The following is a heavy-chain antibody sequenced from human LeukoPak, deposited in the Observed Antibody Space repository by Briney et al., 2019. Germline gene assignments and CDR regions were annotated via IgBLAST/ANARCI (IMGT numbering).Heavy chain of an antibody. Sequence: GGSLRLSCAASGFTFSSYGMNWVRQAPGKGLEWLSYLSNTGNIDYPQSVKGRFTISRNNTKNSLYLQLDGLRAEDTAVYYCARRGDSPMIGDHWGQGILVTVAS. J-gene: IGHJ4*02. CDR1: GFTFSSYG. CDR2: LSNTGNI. D-gene: IGHD3-10*02. V-gene: IGHV3-48*01. CDR3: ARRGDSPMIGDH.